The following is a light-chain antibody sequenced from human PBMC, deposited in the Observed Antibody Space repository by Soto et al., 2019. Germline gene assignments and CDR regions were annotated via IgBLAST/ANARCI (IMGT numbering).Light chain of an antibody. J-gene: IGLJ1*01. CDR3: AAWDDSLHGYV. CDR2: SNN. Sequence: QLVLTQPPSASGTPGQRVTVPCSGRSSNIGSKTVNWYQQLPGTAPKLLIYSNNQRPSGVPDRFSGSKSGTSASLAISGLQSDDEADYYCAAWDDSLHGYVFGTGTKLTVL. CDR1: SSNIGSKT. V-gene: IGLV1-44*01.